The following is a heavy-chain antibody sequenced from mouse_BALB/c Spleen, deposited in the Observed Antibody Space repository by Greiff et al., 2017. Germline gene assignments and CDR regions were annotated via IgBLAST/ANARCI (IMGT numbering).Heavy chain of an antibody. J-gene: IGHJ3*01. V-gene: IGHV7-3*02. Sequence: DVMLVESGGGLVQPGGSLRLSCATSGFTFTDYYMSWVRQPPGKALEWLGFIRNKANGYTTEYSASVKGRFTISRDNAKNTLYLQMSSLKSEDTAMYYCARGYDGLFAYWGQGTLVTVSA. CDR1: GFTFTDYY. D-gene: IGHD2-14*01. CDR3: ARGYDGLFAY. CDR2: IRNKANGYTT.